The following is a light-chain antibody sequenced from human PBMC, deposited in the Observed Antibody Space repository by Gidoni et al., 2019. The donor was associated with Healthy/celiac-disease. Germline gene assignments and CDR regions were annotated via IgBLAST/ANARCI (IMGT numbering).Light chain of an antibody. CDR1: QSVSSSY. V-gene: IGKV3D-20*01. CDR3: QQYGSSPIT. J-gene: IGKJ5*01. Sequence: EIVLTQSPATLSLSPGERATLSCGASQSVSSSYLAWYQQKPGIPDRFSGSGSGTDFTLTISRLEPEDFAVYYCQQYGSSPITFXQXTRLEIK.